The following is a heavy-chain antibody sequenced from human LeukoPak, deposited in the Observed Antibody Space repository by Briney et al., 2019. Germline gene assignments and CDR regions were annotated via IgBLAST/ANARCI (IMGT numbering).Heavy chain of an antibody. Sequence: GGSLRLSCAASGFTFSNYVMSWVRQAPGKGPEWVSGIIGGGSSTFYAESVKGRFTISRDNSKNTLYLQMNSLRAEDTAVYYCVKDGGRSPPCWGQGTLVTVSS. CDR3: VKDGGRSPPC. CDR1: GFTFSNYV. CDR2: IIGGGSST. V-gene: IGHV3-23*01. D-gene: IGHD1-26*01. J-gene: IGHJ4*02.